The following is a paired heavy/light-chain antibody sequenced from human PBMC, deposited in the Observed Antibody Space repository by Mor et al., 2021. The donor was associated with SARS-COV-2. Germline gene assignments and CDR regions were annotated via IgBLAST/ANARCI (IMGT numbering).Light chain of an antibody. CDR1: QSVTNY. CDR2: DAS. J-gene: IGKJ4*01. V-gene: IGKV3-11*01. CDR3: QQRSNWPLT. Sequence: EIVLTQSPAALSLSPGERATLSCRASQSVTNYLAWYQQKPGQPPRLLIYDASNRATGIPARFSGSGSGTDFTLTISSLEPEDFAVYYCQQRSNWPLTFGGGTKVEIK.
Heavy chain of an antibody. CDR2: INPSGGST. D-gene: IGHD1-26*01. Sequence: QVQLVQSGAEVKKPGASVKVSCKASGYTFTSYYMHWVRQAPGQGLEWMGIINPSGGSTSYAQKFQGRVTMTRDTSTSTVYMELSSLRSEDTAVYYCARDLAPGKWGANYYYYYGMDVWGQGTTVTVSS. J-gene: IGHJ6*02. V-gene: IGHV1-46*01. CDR1: GYTFTSYY. CDR3: ARDLAPGKWGANYYYYYGMDV.